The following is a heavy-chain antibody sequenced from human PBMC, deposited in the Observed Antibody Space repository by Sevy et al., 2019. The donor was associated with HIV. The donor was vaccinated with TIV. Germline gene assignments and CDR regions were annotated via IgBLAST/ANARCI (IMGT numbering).Heavy chain of an antibody. V-gene: IGHV3-23*01. CDR2: VSGSGGSI. J-gene: IGHJ3*01. Sequence: GGSLRLSCAASGFTSSNYAMSWVRQAPGKGLEWVSGVSGSGGSIYYADSVKGRFTISRDNSRNTLYLQMNSLRAEDTAVYYCAKDRIWELGDSFDVWGQGTMVTVSS. CDR1: GFTSSNYA. D-gene: IGHD1-26*01. CDR3: AKDRIWELGDSFDV.